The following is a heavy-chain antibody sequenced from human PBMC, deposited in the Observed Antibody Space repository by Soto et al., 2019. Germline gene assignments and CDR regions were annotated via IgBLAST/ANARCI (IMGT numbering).Heavy chain of an antibody. CDR2: IIPILGIA. V-gene: IGHV1-69*04. CDR3: ARDPLCSGGSCYGTDV. D-gene: IGHD2-15*01. CDR1: GGTFSSYT. Sequence: ASVKVSCKASGGTFSSYTISWVRQAPGQGLEWMGRIIPILGIANYAQKFQGRVTITADKSTSTAYMELSSLRSDDTAVYYCARDPLCSGGSCYGTDVWGQGTTVTVSS. J-gene: IGHJ6*02.